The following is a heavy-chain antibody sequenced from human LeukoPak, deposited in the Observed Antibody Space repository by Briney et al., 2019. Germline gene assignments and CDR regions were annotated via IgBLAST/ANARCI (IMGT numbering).Heavy chain of an antibody. CDR3: ARSVFGGGSYSFDP. CDR1: GGSISSYY. V-gene: IGHV4-38-2*02. Sequence: PSETLSLTCTVSGGSISSYYWGWIRQPPGKGLERIGSIYHSGSTYYNPSLKSRVTISVDTSKNQFSLKLSSVTAADTAVYYCARSVFGGGSYSFDPWGQGTLVTVSS. CDR2: IYHSGST. D-gene: IGHD1-26*01. J-gene: IGHJ5*02.